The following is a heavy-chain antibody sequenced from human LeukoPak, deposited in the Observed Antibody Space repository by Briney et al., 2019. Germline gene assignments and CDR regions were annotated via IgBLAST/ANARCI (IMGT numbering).Heavy chain of an antibody. Sequence: SETLSLTCAVYGGSFSGYYWSWIRQPPGKGLEWIGEINHSGSANYNPSLKSRVTISVDTSKNQFSLKLSSVTAADTAVYYCARAPYSSSWYQDYYMDVWGKGTTVTVSS. CDR1: GGSFSGYY. CDR3: ARAPYSSSWYQDYYMDV. CDR2: INHSGSA. D-gene: IGHD6-13*01. V-gene: IGHV4-34*01. J-gene: IGHJ6*03.